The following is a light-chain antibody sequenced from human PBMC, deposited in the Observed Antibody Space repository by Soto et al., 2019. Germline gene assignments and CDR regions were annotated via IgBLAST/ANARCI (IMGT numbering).Light chain of an antibody. J-gene: IGKJ2*01. Sequence: DIVMTQSPATLSVSPGERATLSCRASQSVSSNLAWYQQRPGQAPRLLIYGASTRATGIPARLSGSGSGTEFTLTISSLQSEDFAVYYCQQHNNWPFTFGQGTKLEIK. CDR1: QSVSSN. V-gene: IGKV3-15*01. CDR3: QQHNNWPFT. CDR2: GAS.